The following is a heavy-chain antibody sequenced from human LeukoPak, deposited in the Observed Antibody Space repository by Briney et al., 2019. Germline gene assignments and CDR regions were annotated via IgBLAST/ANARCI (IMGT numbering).Heavy chain of an antibody. CDR3: AREDYGDYSYYFDY. Sequence: PSGTLSLTCAVSGGSISSANWWSWVRQPPGKGLEWIGEIHHSGTTTYNPSLKSRLTISVDKSKNQFSLKLSSVTAADTAVYYCAREDYGDYSYYFDYWGQGTLVTVSS. V-gene: IGHV4-4*02. CDR1: GGSISSANW. D-gene: IGHD4-17*01. CDR2: IHHSGTT. J-gene: IGHJ4*02.